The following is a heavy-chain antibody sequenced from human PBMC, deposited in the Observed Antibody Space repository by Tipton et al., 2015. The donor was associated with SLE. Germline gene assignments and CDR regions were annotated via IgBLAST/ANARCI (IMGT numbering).Heavy chain of an antibody. D-gene: IGHD3-10*01. CDR2: IYYSGST. J-gene: IGHJ5*02. Sequence: TLSLTCTVSGYSISSGYYWGWIRQPPGKGLEWIGYIYYSGSTKYNPSLKSRVTILVDTSKNQLSLKLNSVTAADTAVYYCAGTTLVQGVFRGWFDPWGQGTLVTVSS. CDR3: AGTTLVQGVFRGWFDP. CDR1: GYSISSGYY. V-gene: IGHV4-61*01.